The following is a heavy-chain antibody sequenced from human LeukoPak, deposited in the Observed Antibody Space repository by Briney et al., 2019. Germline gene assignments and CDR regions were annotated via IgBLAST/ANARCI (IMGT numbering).Heavy chain of an antibody. CDR2: IKQDGSEK. CDR1: GFTFSSYW. D-gene: IGHD1-26*01. J-gene: IGHJ4*02. CDR3: ASGYLSGSTYYFDY. Sequence: SGGSLRLSCAASGFTFSSYWMSWVRQAPGKGLEWVANIKQDGSEKYYVDSVKGRFTISRDNAKNSLYLQMNSLRAEDTAAYYCASGYLSGSTYYFDYWGQGTLVTVSS. V-gene: IGHV3-7*01.